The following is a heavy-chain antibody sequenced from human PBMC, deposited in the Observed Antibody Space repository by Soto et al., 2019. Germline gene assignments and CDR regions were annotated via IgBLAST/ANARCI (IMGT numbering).Heavy chain of an antibody. CDR2: ISGSGGST. Sequence: GGSLRLSCAASGFTFSTYAMSWVRRAPGKGLEWVSGISGSGGSTYYADSVKGRFTISRDNSKNTLYLQMNSLRAEDTAIYYCAKTDYYYGMDVWGQGTTVTVSS. CDR3: AKTDYYYGMDV. D-gene: IGHD2-21*02. CDR1: GFTFSTYA. V-gene: IGHV3-23*01. J-gene: IGHJ6*02.